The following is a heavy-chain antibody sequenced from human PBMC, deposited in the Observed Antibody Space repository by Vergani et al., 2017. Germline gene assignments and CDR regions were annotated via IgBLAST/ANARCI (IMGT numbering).Heavy chain of an antibody. D-gene: IGHD4-23*01. CDR1: GFTFSSYS. CDR2: ISWNSGSI. CDR3: AKDAYYGGNSGYFQH. Sequence: EVQLVESGGGLVKPGGSLRLSCAASGFTFSSYSMNWVRQAPGKGLEWVSGISWNSGSIGYADSVKGRFTISRDNAKNSLYLQMNSLRAEDTALYYCAKDAYYGGNSGYFQHWGQGTLVTVSS. J-gene: IGHJ1*01. V-gene: IGHV3-9*01.